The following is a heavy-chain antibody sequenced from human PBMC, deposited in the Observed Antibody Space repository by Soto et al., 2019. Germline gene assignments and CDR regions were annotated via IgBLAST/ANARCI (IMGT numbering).Heavy chain of an antibody. Sequence: QVQLQQWGAGLLKPSETLSLTCAVYGGSFSGYYWSWIRQPPGKGLEWIGEINHSGSTNYNPSLKSRITISVDTSKNQFSLKLSSVTAADTAVYYCARAIAAAGPDYWGQGTLVTVSS. CDR3: ARAIAAAGPDY. CDR1: GGSFSGYY. J-gene: IGHJ4*02. V-gene: IGHV4-34*01. D-gene: IGHD6-13*01. CDR2: INHSGST.